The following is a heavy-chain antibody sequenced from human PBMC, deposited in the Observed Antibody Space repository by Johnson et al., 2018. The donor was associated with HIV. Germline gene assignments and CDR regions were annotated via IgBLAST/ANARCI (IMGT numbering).Heavy chain of an antibody. J-gene: IGHJ3*02. CDR1: GFTFSSYA. CDR3: ARGDPPNVFNI. Sequence: QVQLVESGGGVVQPGRSLRLSCAASGFTFSSYAMHWVRQAPGKGLEWVAVISYDGSHKYYADSVKGRFTISRDNSKNTLYLQMDSLRAEDTAVYYCARGDPPNVFNIWGRGTVVTVSS. CDR2: ISYDGSHK. V-gene: IGHV3-30*04.